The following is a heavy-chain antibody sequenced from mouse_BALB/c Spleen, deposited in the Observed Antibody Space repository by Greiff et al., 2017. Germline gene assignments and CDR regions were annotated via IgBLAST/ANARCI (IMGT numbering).Heavy chain of an antibody. D-gene: IGHD1-1*01. CDR3: VREAYYYGSSLDY. Sequence: VMLVESGPGLVAPSQSLSITCTVSGFSLTSYDISWIRQPPGKGLEWLGVIWTGGGTNYNSAFMSRLSISKDNSKSQVFLKMNSLQTDDTAIYYCVREAYYYGSSLDYWGQGTTLTVSS. V-gene: IGHV2-9-2*01. CDR1: GFSLTSYD. J-gene: IGHJ2*01. CDR2: IWTGGGT.